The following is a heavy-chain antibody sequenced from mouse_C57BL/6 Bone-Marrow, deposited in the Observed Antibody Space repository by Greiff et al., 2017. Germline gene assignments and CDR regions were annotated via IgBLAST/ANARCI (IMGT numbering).Heavy chain of an antibody. CDR3: TRPTIVGKDDV. CDR1: GYTFTDYE. J-gene: IGHJ1*03. V-gene: IGHV1-15*01. Sequence: QVQLQQSGAELVRPGASVTLSCKASGYTFTDYEMHWVKQTPVHGLEWIGAIDPETGGTAYNQKFKGKAILTADKSSSTAYMELRSLTSEDSAVNYCTRPTIVGKDDVWGTGTTVTVSS. D-gene: IGHD1-1*01. CDR2: IDPETGGT.